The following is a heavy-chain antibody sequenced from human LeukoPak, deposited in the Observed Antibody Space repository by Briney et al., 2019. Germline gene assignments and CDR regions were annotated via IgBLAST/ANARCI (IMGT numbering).Heavy chain of an antibody. J-gene: IGHJ5*02. CDR3: ARTRASSSSYSSFDP. V-gene: IGHV4-38-2*02. Sequence: SETLSLTCTVSGYSIGSGYYWGWIRQPPGKGLEWIGSIYHSGSTYYNPSLKSRVTISVDTSKNQFSLKLSSVTAADTAVYFCARTRASSSSYSSFDPWGQGTLVTVSS. D-gene: IGHD6-13*01. CDR2: IYHSGST. CDR1: GYSIGSGYY.